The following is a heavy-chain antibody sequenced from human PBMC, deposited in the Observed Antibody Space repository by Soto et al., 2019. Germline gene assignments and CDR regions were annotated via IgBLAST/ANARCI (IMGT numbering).Heavy chain of an antibody. Sequence: GSLRLSCAASGFTFSNYAMSWVRQAPGKGLEWVSAISGSGDSTYYADSVEGRFTISRDDSKNTLYLQMNSLRAEDTAVYYCAKDGVVVAASFDYWGQGTLVTSPQ. D-gene: IGHD2-15*01. CDR1: GFTFSNYA. CDR2: ISGSGDST. J-gene: IGHJ4*02. V-gene: IGHV3-23*01. CDR3: AKDGVVVAASFDY.